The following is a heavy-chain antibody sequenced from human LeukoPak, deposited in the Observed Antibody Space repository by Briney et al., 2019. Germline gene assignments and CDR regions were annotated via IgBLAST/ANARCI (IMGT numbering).Heavy chain of an antibody. CDR2: IYTTGNT. CDR3: ARVSPLVVGIDY. J-gene: IGHJ4*02. D-gene: IGHD2-2*01. V-gene: IGHV4-4*07. CDR1: GGSISRYY. Sequence: SETLSLTCTVSGGSISRYYCSWIRQPAGKGLECIGPIYTTGNTNYNPSLTSRVTMSVDTSKTQFSLKLSSVTAADTAVYYCARVSPLVVGIDYWGQGTLVTVSS.